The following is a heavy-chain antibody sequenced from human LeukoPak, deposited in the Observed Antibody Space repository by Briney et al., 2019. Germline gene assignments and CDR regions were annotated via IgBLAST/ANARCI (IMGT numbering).Heavy chain of an antibody. V-gene: IGHV3-21*01. D-gene: IGHD5-12*01. CDR2: ISSSSSYI. J-gene: IGHJ4*02. CDR1: GFTFSSYS. CDR3: ARDSGRGYSGYFDY. Sequence: GGSLRLSCAASGFTFSSYSMNWVRQAPGKGLEWVSSISSSSSYIYYADSVKGRFTISRDNAKNSLYLQMNSLRAEDTAVYYCARDSGRGYSGYFDYWGQGTLVTVSS.